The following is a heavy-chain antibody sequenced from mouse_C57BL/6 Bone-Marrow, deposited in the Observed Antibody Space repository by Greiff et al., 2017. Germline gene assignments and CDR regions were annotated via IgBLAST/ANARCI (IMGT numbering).Heavy chain of an antibody. J-gene: IGHJ2*01. CDR1: GYTFTTYP. CDR2: FHPYNDDT. D-gene: IGHD2-4*01. CDR3: ARGCNYGGYYFDY. Sequence: VQGVESGAELVKPGASVTMSCKASGYTFTTYPIEWMKQNHGKSLEWIGNFHPYNDDTKYNEKFKGKATLTVDKTSSTVYLELSRLTTDDSACYYCARGCNYGGYYFDYWGQGTTLTVSA. V-gene: IGHV1-47*01.